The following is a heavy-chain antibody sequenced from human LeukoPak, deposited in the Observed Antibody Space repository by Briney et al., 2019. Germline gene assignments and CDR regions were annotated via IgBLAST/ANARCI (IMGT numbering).Heavy chain of an antibody. CDR1: GYTFTGYY. CDR3: ARQYSGYDLYYYYYMDV. J-gene: IGHJ6*03. V-gene: IGHV1-2*02. CDR2: INPNSGGT. Sequence: EASVKVSCKASGYTFTGYYMHWVRQAPGQGLEWMGWINPNSGGTNYAQKFQGRVTMTSDTSISTAYMELSRLRSDDTAVYYCARQYSGYDLYYYYYMDVWGKGTTVTVSS. D-gene: IGHD5-12*01.